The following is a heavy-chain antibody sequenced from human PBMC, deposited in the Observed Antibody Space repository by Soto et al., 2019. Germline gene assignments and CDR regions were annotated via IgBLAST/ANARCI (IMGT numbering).Heavy chain of an antibody. CDR1: GYTFTSYY. J-gene: IGHJ4*02. V-gene: IGHV1-46*01. D-gene: IGHD1-26*01. Sequence: QVQLVQSGAEVKKPGASVKVSCKASGYTFTSYYMHWVRQAPGQGLEWMGIINPSGGSTNYAQKFEGRVTMTRDTSTSTVYMELSSLRSEDTAVYYCARDRKVGATTRVDYLGQGTLGTVSS. CDR3: ARDRKVGATTRVDY. CDR2: INPSGGST.